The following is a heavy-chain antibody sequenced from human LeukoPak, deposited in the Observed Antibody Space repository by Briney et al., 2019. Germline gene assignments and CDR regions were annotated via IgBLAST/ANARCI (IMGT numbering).Heavy chain of an antibody. J-gene: IGHJ4*02. CDR2: INTNTGHP. V-gene: IGHV7-4-1*02. CDR3: ARDGARSDTTGPGDY. D-gene: IGHD4-17*01. CDR1: VYTFSSYA. Sequence: ASVKVSCKVSVYTFSSYAMHWVRQAPGQGLEWMGWINTNTGHPTYAQDFTGRFVFSLDTSVSTAYLQISSLKAADTAVYYCARDGARSDTTGPGDYWGQGTLVTVSS.